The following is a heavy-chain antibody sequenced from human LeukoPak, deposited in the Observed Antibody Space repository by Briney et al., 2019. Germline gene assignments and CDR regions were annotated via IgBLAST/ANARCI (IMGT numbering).Heavy chain of an antibody. D-gene: IGHD1-26*01. Sequence: GESLKISCKGSGYTFTTHWIGWVRQMPGKGLEWMAIIYPGDSDIRYSPSFQGQVTISADKSISTAYLQWSSLKASDTAMYYCARQGAGVFNWFDPWGQGTLVTVSS. J-gene: IGHJ5*02. CDR1: GYTFTTHW. CDR2: IYPGDSDI. CDR3: ARQGAGVFNWFDP. V-gene: IGHV5-51*01.